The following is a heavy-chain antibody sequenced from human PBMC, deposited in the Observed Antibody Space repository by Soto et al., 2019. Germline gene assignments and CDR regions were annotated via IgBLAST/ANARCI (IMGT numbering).Heavy chain of an antibody. D-gene: IGHD5-12*01. V-gene: IGHV4-59*11. CDR2: MHYPGST. J-gene: IGHJ4*02. Sequence: SETLSLTWTVSGASIRGHYWGGFRQPPGKRPEWIGYMHYPGSTNYNPSPQRRVAISLDTSKNQYSLNLISVTAADTAVYYWARGRRWLTLYCGLATLVTVSS. CDR1: GASIRGHY. CDR3: ARGRRWLTLY.